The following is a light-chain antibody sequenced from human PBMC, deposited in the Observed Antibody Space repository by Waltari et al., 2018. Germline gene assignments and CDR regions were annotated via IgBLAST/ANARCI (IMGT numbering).Light chain of an antibody. Sequence: SYELTQPSSVSVSPGQTAKITCSGDIRTETYARWFQQRPGQAPVMLISRDSERPSGVPERFSGSSSGPTVTLTISGAQDEDEADYYCYSASDDNLIFGGGTKLTVL. CDR2: RDS. CDR3: YSASDDNLI. V-gene: IGLV3-27*01. J-gene: IGLJ2*01. CDR1: IRTETY.